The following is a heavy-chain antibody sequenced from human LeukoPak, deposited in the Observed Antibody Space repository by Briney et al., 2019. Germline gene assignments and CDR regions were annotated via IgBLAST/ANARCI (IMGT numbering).Heavy chain of an antibody. D-gene: IGHD2-2*01. CDR3: AGPGYCSSTSCYPTFDY. J-gene: IGHJ4*02. Sequence: SETLSLTCAVYGGSFSGYYWSWIRQPPGKGLEWIGYIYYSGSTYYNPSLKSRVTISVDTSKNQFSLKLSSVTAADTAVYYCAGPGYCSSTSCYPTFDYWGQGTLVTVSS. V-gene: IGHV4-34*01. CDR1: GGSFSGYY. CDR2: IYYSGST.